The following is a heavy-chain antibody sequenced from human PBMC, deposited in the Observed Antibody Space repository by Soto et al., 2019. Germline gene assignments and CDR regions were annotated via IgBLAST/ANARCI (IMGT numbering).Heavy chain of an antibody. CDR2: IKQDGSEK. V-gene: IGHV3-7*01. J-gene: IGHJ6*02. CDR1: GFTFSSYW. CDR3: ARDLRHYYYYGMDV. D-gene: IGHD4-17*01. Sequence: PGGSLRLSCAASGFTFSSYWMSWVRQAPGKGLEWVANIKQDGSEKYYVDSVKGRFTISRDNAKNSLYLQMNSLRAEDTAVYYCARDLRHYYYYGMDVWGQGTTVTGSS.